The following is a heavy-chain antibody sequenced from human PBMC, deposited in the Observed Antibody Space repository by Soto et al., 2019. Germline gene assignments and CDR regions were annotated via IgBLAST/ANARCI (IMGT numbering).Heavy chain of an antibody. CDR3: ARSVSSGYYLDY. D-gene: IGHD3-22*01. J-gene: IGHJ4*02. CDR2: ISPYNGNT. V-gene: IGHV1-18*01. CDR1: GGTFSSYT. Sequence: ASVKVSCKASGGTFSSYTISWVRQAPGQGLEWMGWISPYNGNTNYAQKLQGRVTMTTDTSTSTAYMELRSLRSDDTAVYYCARSVSSGYYLDYWAQGTLVTVSS.